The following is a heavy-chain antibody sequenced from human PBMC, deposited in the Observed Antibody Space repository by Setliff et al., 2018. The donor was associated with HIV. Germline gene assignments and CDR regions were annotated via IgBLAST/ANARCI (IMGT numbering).Heavy chain of an antibody. CDR2: LHYNGNT. J-gene: IGHJ3*02. CDR1: GGSISSYY. CDR3: AGYCGGGSCASI. V-gene: IGHV4-59*01. D-gene: IGHD2-15*01. Sequence: NPSETLSLTCTVSGGSISSYYWTWIRQPPGKGLEWIGYLHYNGNTNSNSSLKSRLTMSVDTSRNHFSLKLNSVTTADTAMYYCAGYCGGGSCASIWGQGTMVTVSS.